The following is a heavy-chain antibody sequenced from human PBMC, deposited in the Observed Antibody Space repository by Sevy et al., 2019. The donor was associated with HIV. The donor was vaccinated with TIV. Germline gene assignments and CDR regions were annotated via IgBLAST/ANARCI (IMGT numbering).Heavy chain of an antibody. Sequence: GGSLRLSCAAFGFTVSSNAMAWVRQAPGKGVEWVSGLSAGGGFTYYADSVKGRFTISRDNSKNTLHLQMSSLGAEDTAVYYCGTWGIVGRGVFDNWGQGTLVTVSS. CDR2: LSAGGGFT. CDR3: GTWGIVGRGVFDN. CDR1: GFTVSSNA. V-gene: IGHV3-23*01. J-gene: IGHJ4*02. D-gene: IGHD6-6*01.